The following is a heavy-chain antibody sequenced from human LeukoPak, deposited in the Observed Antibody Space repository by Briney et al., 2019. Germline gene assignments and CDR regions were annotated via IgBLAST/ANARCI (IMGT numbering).Heavy chain of an antibody. CDR2: IYYSGST. Sequence: SETLSLTCTVPGGSISIYYWSWSRQPPGEGLGWSGYIYYSGSTNYNPSLKSRVTISVDTSKNQFSLTLSSVTACDTVVYYCAIDSRFLEWVYVVYWRQGTLLTVPS. V-gene: IGHV4-59*01. CDR1: GGSISIYY. D-gene: IGHD3-3*01. J-gene: IGHJ4*02. CDR3: AIDSRFLEWVYVVY.